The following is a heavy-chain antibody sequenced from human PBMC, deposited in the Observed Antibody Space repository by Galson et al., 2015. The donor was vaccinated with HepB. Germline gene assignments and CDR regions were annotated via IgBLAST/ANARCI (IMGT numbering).Heavy chain of an antibody. CDR1: GFTFSNYA. D-gene: IGHD7-27*01. Sequence: SLRLSCAASGFTFSNYAMHWVRQAPGKGLEWVTVISYDGSNKYYADSVKGRFSISRDNSKNTLYLQMNSLRPEDTAVYYCARDRGWGNPLYYAMDVWGQGTSVTVSS. CDR2: ISYDGSNK. J-gene: IGHJ6*02. V-gene: IGHV3-30-3*01. CDR3: ARDRGWGNPLYYAMDV.